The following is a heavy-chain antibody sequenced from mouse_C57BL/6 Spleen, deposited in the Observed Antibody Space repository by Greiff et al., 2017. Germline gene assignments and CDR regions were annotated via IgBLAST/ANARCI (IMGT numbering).Heavy chain of an antibody. J-gene: IGHJ2*01. CDR2: ISYDGSN. CDR3: AREGTGSHFDY. CDR1: GYSITSGYY. V-gene: IGHV3-6*01. Sequence: DVKLQESGPGLVKPSQSLSLTCSVTGYSITSGYYWNWIRQFPGNKLEWMGYISYDGSNNYNPSLKNRISITRDTSKNQFFLKLNSVTTEDTATYYCAREGTGSHFDYWGQGTTLTVSS. D-gene: IGHD4-1*01.